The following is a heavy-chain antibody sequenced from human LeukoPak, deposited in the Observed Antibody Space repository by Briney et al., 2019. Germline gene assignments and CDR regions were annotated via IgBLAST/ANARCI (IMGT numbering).Heavy chain of an antibody. V-gene: IGHV1-46*01. J-gene: IGHJ4*02. Sequence: ASVKVSCKASGYTFTSYYMHWVRQARGQGLEWMGIINPSGGSTSYAQKFQGRVTMTRDTSTSTVYMELSSLRSEDTAVYYCARDSGLDSSGYYPDYWGQGTLVTVSS. CDR3: ARDSGLDSSGYYPDY. CDR2: INPSGGST. CDR1: GYTFTSYY. D-gene: IGHD3-22*01.